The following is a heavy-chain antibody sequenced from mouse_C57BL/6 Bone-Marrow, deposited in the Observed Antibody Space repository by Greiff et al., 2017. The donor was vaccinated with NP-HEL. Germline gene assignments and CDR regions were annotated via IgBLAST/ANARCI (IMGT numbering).Heavy chain of an antibody. J-gene: IGHJ3*01. V-gene: IGHV5-17*01. CDR3: ARPLYYYGSSTAWFAY. CDR1: GFTFSDYG. CDR2: ISSGRSTI. Sequence: EVMLVESGGGLVKPGGSLKLSCAASGFTFSDYGMHWVRQAPEKGLEWVAYISSGRSTIYYADTVKGRFTISRDNAKNTLFLQMTSLRSEDTAMYYGARPLYYYGSSTAWFAYWGQGTLVTVSA. D-gene: IGHD1-1*01.